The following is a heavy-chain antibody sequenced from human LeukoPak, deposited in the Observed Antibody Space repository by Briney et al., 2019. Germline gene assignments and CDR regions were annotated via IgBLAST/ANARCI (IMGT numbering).Heavy chain of an antibody. CDR1: GGTFTSYA. J-gene: IGHJ6*03. CDR3: ARGPDIVVVPAGPWGYYYYMDV. Sequence: ASVKVSCKASGGTFTSYAISWVRQAPGQGLEWMGGIIPIFGTANYAQKFQGRVTITADESTSTAYMELSSLRSEDTAVYYCARGPDIVVVPAGPWGYYYYMDVWGKGTTVTVSS. CDR2: IIPIFGTA. D-gene: IGHD2-2*01. V-gene: IGHV1-69*13.